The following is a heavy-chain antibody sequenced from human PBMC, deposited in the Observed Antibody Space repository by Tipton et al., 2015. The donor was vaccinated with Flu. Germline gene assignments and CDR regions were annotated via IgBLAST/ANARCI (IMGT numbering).Heavy chain of an antibody. CDR3: ARDTIFGVAH. J-gene: IGHJ4*02. D-gene: IGHD3-3*01. CDR2: IYYSGST. V-gene: IGHV4-39*07. Sequence: TLSLTCTVSGGSISSDDYFWGWIRQPPGKGLEWIGRIYYSGSTYYSSSLKSRVTISLDTSNNQFSLKVTSVTAADTAVYYCARDTIFGVAHWGQGTLVTVSS. CDR1: GGSISSDDYF.